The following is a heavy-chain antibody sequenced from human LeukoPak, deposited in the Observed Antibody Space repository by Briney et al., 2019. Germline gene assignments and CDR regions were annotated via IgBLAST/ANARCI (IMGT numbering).Heavy chain of an antibody. CDR2: IRGSGDTA. Sequence: GGSLRLSCAASGFTFSSYAMSWVRQAPGKGLEWVSAIRGSGDTALYADSVKGRFTISRDNFKNIVYLEMNSLRAEDTATYYCAKVTWESRPPDCNSWGPGTLVTVSS. D-gene: IGHD6-6*01. CDR1: GFTFSSYA. J-gene: IGHJ4*02. V-gene: IGHV3-23*01. CDR3: AKVTWESRPPDCNS.